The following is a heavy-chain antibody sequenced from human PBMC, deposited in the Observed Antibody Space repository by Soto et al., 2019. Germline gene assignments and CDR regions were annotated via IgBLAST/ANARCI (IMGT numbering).Heavy chain of an antibody. Sequence: QVQLVQSGAEVKKPGASVNVSCKASGYTFTVYYMHWVRQAPGQGLEWMGWINPKSGGTMYPQKFQGGVTMTGDTSISTAYMALTRLRSDDTAVYYCARDLAKGGGSAGFDYWGQGTLVTVSS. CDR1: GYTFTVYY. V-gene: IGHV1-2*02. D-gene: IGHD1-26*01. J-gene: IGHJ4*02. CDR2: INPKSGGT. CDR3: ARDLAKGGGSAGFDY.